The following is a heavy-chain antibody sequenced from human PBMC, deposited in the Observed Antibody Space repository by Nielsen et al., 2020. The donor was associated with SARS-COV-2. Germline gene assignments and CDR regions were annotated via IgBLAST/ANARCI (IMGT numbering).Heavy chain of an antibody. V-gene: IGHV3-43*01. J-gene: IGHJ6*03. CDR2: ISWDGGST. CDR3: AKGQVAGTVSKYYYMDV. CDR1: GFTFDDYT. Sequence: GGSLRLSCAASGFTFDDYTMHWVRQAPGKGLEWVSLISWDGGSTYYADSVKGRFTISRDNSKNSLYLQMNSLRTEDTALYYCAKGQVAGTVSKYYYMDVWGKGTTVTVSS. D-gene: IGHD6-19*01.